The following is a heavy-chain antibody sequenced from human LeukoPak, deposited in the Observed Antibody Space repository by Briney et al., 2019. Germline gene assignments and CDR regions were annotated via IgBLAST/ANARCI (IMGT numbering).Heavy chain of an antibody. J-gene: IGHJ5*02. V-gene: IGHV4-59*08. CDR2: IHYTGST. CDR3: ARSTVALATLWFDP. Sequence: PSETLSLTCNVSGGSISGYYWSWIRQPPGKGLEWVGYIHYTGSTRYRASLKSRVTMSVDTSKNQSALKLTSVTAADAAVYYCARSTVALATLWFDPWGQGTLVTVSS. D-gene: IGHD2/OR15-2a*01. CDR1: GGSISGYY.